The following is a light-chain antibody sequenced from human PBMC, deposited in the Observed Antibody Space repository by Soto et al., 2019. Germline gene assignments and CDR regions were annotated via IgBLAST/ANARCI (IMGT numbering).Light chain of an antibody. Sequence: ELVMTQSPATLSVSPDDRATLSCRASQSVGSELAWYQQKPGQAPRLLIYGASTRSTGIPARFSGSGSGTDFTLTISSLQSEDFAVYYCQQYDKWPPYTFGQGTKLAIK. CDR2: GAS. V-gene: IGKV3-15*01. J-gene: IGKJ2*01. CDR1: QSVGSE. CDR3: QQYDKWPPYT.